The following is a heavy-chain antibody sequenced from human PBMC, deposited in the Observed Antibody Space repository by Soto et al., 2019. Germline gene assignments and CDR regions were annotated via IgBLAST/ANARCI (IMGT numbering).Heavy chain of an antibody. D-gene: IGHD6-19*01. CDR2: IYPGDSDT. V-gene: IGHV5-51*01. CDR3: ARQRIAVAGPYNCFDP. Sequence: GESLKISCKGSGYSFTSYWIGWVRQMPGKGLEWMGIIYPGDSDTRYSPSFQGQVTISADKSISTAYLQWSSLKASDTAMYYCARQRIAVAGPYNCFDPWGQGTLVTVSS. J-gene: IGHJ5*02. CDR1: GYSFTSYW.